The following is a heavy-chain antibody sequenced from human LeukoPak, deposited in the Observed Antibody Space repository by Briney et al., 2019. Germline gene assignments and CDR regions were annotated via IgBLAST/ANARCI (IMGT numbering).Heavy chain of an antibody. CDR1: GVSISSSSYY. V-gene: IGHV4-39*01. Sequence: KTSETLSLTCTVSGVSISSSSYYWGWIRQPPGKGLEWIGSIYYSGSARTYYNPALKSRVTIPVDTSKNQLALQLISVTAADTAVYYCARQIIDPLYYYSGRDVWGQGTTVSVSS. D-gene: IGHD2/OR15-2a*01. J-gene: IGHJ6*02. CDR3: ARQIIDPLYYYSGRDV. CDR2: IYYSGSART.